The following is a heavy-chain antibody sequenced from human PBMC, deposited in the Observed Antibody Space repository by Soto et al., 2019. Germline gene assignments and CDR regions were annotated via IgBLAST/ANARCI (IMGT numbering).Heavy chain of an antibody. V-gene: IGHV4-30-4*01. Sequence: KPSETLSLTCTVSGGSISSGDYYWSWIRQPPGKGLEWIGYIYYSGSTYYNPSLKSRVTISVDTSKNQFSLKLSSVTAADTAVYYCARDEWSTNGYSGYDRGIDYWGQGTLVTVSS. J-gene: IGHJ4*02. CDR3: ARDEWSTNGYSGYDRGIDY. CDR2: IYYSGST. D-gene: IGHD5-12*01. CDR1: GGSISSGDYY.